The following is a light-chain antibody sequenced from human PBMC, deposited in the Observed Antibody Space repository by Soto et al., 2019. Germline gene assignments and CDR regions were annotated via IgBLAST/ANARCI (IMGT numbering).Light chain of an antibody. J-gene: IGKJ5*01. V-gene: IGKV1-27*01. CDR2: AAS. Sequence: DIQMTQSPSSLSASVGDTVTLTCRVSQGFTNYLAWYQQKPGKAPKLLIYAASTLQSGVPPRFSGSGSGTHFTLTISSLQPEDAATYYCQKYNTAPYTFGQGTRLEIK. CDR3: QKYNTAPYT. CDR1: QGFTNY.